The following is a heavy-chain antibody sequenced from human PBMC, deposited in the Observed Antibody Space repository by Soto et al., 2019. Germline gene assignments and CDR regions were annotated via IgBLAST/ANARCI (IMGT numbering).Heavy chain of an antibody. CDR1: GFTFDDYA. J-gene: IGHJ3*02. CDR3: AKGGDIVVVVGAFDI. D-gene: IGHD2-15*01. Sequence: EVQLVESGGGLVQPGRSLRLSCAASGFTFDDYAMHWVRQAPGKGLEWVSGISWNSGSIGYADSVKGRFTISRDNAKNSLYLQINSLRAEDTALYYCAKGGDIVVVVGAFDIWGQGTMVTVSS. V-gene: IGHV3-9*01. CDR2: ISWNSGSI.